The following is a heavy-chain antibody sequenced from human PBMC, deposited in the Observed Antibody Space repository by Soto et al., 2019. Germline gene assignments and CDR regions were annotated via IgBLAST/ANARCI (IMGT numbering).Heavy chain of an antibody. CDR2: INHSGST. CDR1: GGSFSGYY. CDR3: ASSPTCSGGSCYRYFQH. D-gene: IGHD2-15*01. V-gene: IGHV4-34*01. J-gene: IGHJ1*01. Sequence: PSETLSLTCAVYGGSFSGYYWSWIRQPPGKGLEWIGEINHSGSTNYNPSLKSRVTISVDTSKNQFSLKLSSVTAADTSVYYCASSPTCSGGSCYRYFQHWGQGTLVTVS.